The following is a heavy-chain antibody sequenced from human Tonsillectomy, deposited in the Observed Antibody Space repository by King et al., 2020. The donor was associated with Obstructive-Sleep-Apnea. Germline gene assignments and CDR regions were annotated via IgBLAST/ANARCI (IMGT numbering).Heavy chain of an antibody. CDR1: GFTFSIYW. CDR2: ISPDGSNT. J-gene: IGHJ6*02. V-gene: IGHV3-74*01. Sequence: QLVQSGGGLVQPGGSLRLSCAASGFTFSIYWMHWVRQAPGKGLMWVSRISPDGSNTVYADFVKGRFTVSRDNAKNTLFLQMDSLRADDTAVYYFSRDSLYGSGRHQKIYYGMDFWGQGTTVSVYS. D-gene: IGHD3-10*01. CDR3: SRDSLYGSGRHQKIYYGMDF.